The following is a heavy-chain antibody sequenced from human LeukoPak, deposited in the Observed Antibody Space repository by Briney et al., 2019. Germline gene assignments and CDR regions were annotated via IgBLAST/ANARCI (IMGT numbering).Heavy chain of an antibody. CDR1: GFAVSSNY. Sequence: PGGSLRLSCAASGFAVSSNYMNWVRQAPGKGLEWLSVFYSGGSTDYADFVKGRFTMSRDNSKNTLYLQMNSLRAEDTAVYYCARGRGYSGYVESYPFDYWGQGTLVTVSS. J-gene: IGHJ4*02. D-gene: IGHD5-12*01. CDR2: FYSGGST. V-gene: IGHV3-66*01. CDR3: ARGRGYSGYVESYPFDY.